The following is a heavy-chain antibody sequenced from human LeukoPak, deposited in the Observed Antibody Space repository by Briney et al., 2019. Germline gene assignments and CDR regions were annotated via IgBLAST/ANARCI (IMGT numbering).Heavy chain of an antibody. J-gene: IGHJ4*02. D-gene: IGHD3-10*01. CDR3: ARGGLLWFGELLAAFDY. CDR1: GGSISSGDYY. Sequence: SETLSLTCTVSGGSISSGDYYWSWIRQPPGKGLEWIGYIYYSGSTFYNPSLKSRISISKDTSKNQFSLKLSSVTAADTAVYYCARGGLLWFGELLAAFDYWGQGTLVTVSS. V-gene: IGHV4-30-4*01. CDR2: IYYSGST.